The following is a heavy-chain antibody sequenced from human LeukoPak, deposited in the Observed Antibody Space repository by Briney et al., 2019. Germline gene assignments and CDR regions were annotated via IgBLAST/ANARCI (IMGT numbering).Heavy chain of an antibody. J-gene: IGHJ4*02. V-gene: IGHV1-69*05. CDR3: ARVVSYGSGSYNLDY. CDR2: IIPIFGTP. CDR1: GDTFSIYT. D-gene: IGHD3-10*01. Sequence: SVTVSCKASGDTFSIYTITWVRQAPGQGLEWMGGIIPIFGTPNYAQKFQGRVTITTDESTSTGYMELSSLTSEDTAVYYCARVVSYGSGSYNLDYWGQGTLVTVSS.